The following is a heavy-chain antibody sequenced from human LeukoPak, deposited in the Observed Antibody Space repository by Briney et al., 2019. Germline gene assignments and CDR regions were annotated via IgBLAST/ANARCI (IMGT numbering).Heavy chain of an antibody. CDR1: GGSISSSSYY. Sequence: SETLSLTCTVSGGSISSSSYYWRGLRQPPGKGLEWIGSIYYSESTYYNPSLKSRVTISVDTSNNQFSLKLSSVTAADAAVYCCASLGTAITFWFDPWGQGTLVSVSS. CDR2: IYYSEST. V-gene: IGHV4-39*01. D-gene: IGHD3-16*01. J-gene: IGHJ5*02. CDR3: ASLGTAITFWFDP.